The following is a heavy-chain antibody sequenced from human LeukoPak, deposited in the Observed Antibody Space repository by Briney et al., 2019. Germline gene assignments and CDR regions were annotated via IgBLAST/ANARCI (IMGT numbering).Heavy chain of an antibody. CDR2: IYYSGST. CDR3: ARGPPPDFDF. J-gene: IGHJ4*02. V-gene: IGHV4-39*07. Sequence: SETLSLTCTVSGGSISSSSYYWGWIRQPPGKGLEWIGSIYYSGSTYYNPSLKSRVTISVDTSKNQFSLKLSSVTAADTAVYYCARGPPPDFDFWGRGTLVTVSS. CDR1: GGSISSSSYY.